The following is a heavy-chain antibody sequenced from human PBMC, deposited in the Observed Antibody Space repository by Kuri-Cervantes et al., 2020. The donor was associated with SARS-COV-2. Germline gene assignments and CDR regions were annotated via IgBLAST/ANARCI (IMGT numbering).Heavy chain of an antibody. Sequence: KVSCKGSGYSFTSYWIGWVRQMPGKGLEWMGIIYPGDSDTRYSPSFQGQVTISADKSISTAYLQWSSLKASDTAMYYCARYSSSWSYYMDVWGKGTEVTVSS. CDR3: ARYSSSWSYYMDV. V-gene: IGHV5-51*01. CDR2: IYPGDSDT. D-gene: IGHD6-13*01. CDR1: GYSFTSYW. J-gene: IGHJ6*03.